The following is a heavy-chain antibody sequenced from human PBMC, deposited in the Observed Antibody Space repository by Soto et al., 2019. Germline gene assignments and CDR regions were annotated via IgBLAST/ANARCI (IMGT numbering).Heavy chain of an antibody. Sequence: SETLSRTCTVSGGSVSSESHYWSWIRQTPGKGLEWIGYIYYTGSTNYNPSLKGRVTMSVNTPRDQGSLRLRSVTRADTAVYYCARDQYYFRSGSYYYAMEVWGQGTKVTVSS. V-gene: IGHV4-61*01. CDR2: IYYTGST. J-gene: IGHJ6*02. CDR3: ARDQYYFRSGSYYYAMEV. D-gene: IGHD3-3*01. CDR1: GGSVSSESHY.